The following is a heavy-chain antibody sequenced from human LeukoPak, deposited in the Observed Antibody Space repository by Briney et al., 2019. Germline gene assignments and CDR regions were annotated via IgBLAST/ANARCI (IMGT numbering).Heavy chain of an antibody. CDR1: GDSFSTGGYF. V-gene: IGHV4-61*02. Sequence: SQTLSLTCTVYGDSFSTGGYFWRWIRQPAGKGLEWIGRIYAGGKTNYNPSLRSRVTISVDTSRNQFSLKLNSVTAADTAVYDCARMDYYGSGTYHSWFDHWGQGTLFTVSS. CDR3: ARMDYYGSGTYHSWFDH. CDR2: IYAGGKT. D-gene: IGHD3-10*01. J-gene: IGHJ5*02.